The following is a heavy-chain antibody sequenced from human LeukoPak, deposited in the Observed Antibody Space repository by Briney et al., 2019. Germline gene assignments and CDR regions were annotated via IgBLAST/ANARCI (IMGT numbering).Heavy chain of an antibody. CDR1: GGTFSSYA. J-gene: IGHJ5*02. CDR3: ARVMGWDIVVVPAATPMGGCWFDP. Sequence: GASVKVSCKASGGTFSSYAISWVRQAPGQGLEWMGGIIPIFGTANYAQKFQGRVTITADESTSTAYMELSSLRSEDTAVYYCARVMGWDIVVVPAATPMGGCWFDPWGQGTLVTVSS. V-gene: IGHV1-69*13. CDR2: IIPIFGTA. D-gene: IGHD2-2*02.